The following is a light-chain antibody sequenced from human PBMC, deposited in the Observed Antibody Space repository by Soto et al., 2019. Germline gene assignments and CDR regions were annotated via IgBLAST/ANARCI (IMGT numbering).Light chain of an antibody. J-gene: IGKJ3*01. V-gene: IGKV3-15*01. Sequence: EVVMTQSPATLSVSPVEIVTLSCSASKSVPSNLAWYHQQPGQGPSLIIYYASTRATGVPDRFTGSGYGTECTLTLSSLQSEDFGVYHCQHYSNWPPTLGTGTKGESK. CDR2: YAS. CDR3: QHYSNWPPT. CDR1: KSVPSN.